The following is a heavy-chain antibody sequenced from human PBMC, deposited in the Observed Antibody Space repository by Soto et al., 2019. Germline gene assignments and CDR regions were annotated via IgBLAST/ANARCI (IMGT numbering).Heavy chain of an antibody. J-gene: IGHJ4*02. CDR1: GFTFSSNS. Sequence: EVQLVESGGGLVKPGGSLRLSCVGSGFTFSSNSMTWVRRAPGKGLEWVSSIGGASTYMYYADSVRARFTISRHNAKSSLYLQMNSLRAEDMAVYYCARVRDSMFDYWGQGTLFTVSS. CDR2: IGGASTYM. V-gene: IGHV3-21*01. CDR3: ARVRDSMFDY.